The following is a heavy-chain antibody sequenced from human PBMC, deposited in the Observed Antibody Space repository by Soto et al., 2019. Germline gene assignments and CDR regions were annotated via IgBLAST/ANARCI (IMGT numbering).Heavy chain of an antibody. V-gene: IGHV4-59*01. D-gene: IGHD2-8*01. CDR2: IYYSGST. CDR3: ARAKDIILMTLDV. J-gene: IGHJ6*02. Sequence: SETLSLTCTVSGGSISGYYWSWIRQPPGKGLEYIGYIYYSGSTNYNPSLKSRVTISVDTSKNQFSLKLTSVTTADTAVYYCARAKDIILMTLDVWGQGTTVTVSS. CDR1: GGSISGYY.